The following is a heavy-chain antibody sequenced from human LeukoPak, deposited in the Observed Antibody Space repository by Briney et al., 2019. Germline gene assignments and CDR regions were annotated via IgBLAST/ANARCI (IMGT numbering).Heavy chain of an antibody. Sequence: ASVKVSCKSSGYSFTNYAMHWVRQAPGQRLEWMGWINGGNGNTQYSENFQGRVIFTRDTSASTAYMELRSLTSADTAVFYRARAVASTSGLWFDPWGQGTLVTVSS. V-gene: IGHV1-3*01. D-gene: IGHD1-1*01. CDR1: GYSFTNYA. CDR2: INGGNGNT. J-gene: IGHJ5*02. CDR3: ARAVASTSGLWFDP.